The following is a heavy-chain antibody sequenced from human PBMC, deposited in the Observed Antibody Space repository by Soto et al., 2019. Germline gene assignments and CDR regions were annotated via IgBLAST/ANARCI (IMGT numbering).Heavy chain of an antibody. CDR2: ISYDGSDR. CDR3: ARSTYCNGGSCYPQY. D-gene: IGHD2-15*01. V-gene: IGHV3-30*03. Sequence: LRLSCEGPRFTFSDYGFHWVRQAPGKGLEWVAMISYDGSDRYYRDSVQGRFTISRDDSKNTVFLQMNSLRTEDTAMYYCARSTYCNGGSCYPQYWGPGTLVTVSS. CDR1: RFTFSDYG. J-gene: IGHJ4*02.